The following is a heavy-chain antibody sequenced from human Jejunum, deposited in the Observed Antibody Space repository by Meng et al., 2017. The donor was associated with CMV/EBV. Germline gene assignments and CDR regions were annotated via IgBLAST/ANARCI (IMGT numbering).Heavy chain of an antibody. CDR3: ARHEVVGTAIFDY. J-gene: IGHJ4*02. D-gene: IGHD6-19*01. Sequence: GQGLGKPSGALCSTSPAPGGSKSNSIWSVSREPAGKGLEYIGRRYSSGTTKYNPSLNSRVTMSVDTSKNQFSLKVRSVTAADTAVYLCARHEVVGTAIFDYWGQGTLVTVSS. V-gene: IGHV4-4*07. CDR2: RYSSGTT. CDR1: GGSKSNSI.